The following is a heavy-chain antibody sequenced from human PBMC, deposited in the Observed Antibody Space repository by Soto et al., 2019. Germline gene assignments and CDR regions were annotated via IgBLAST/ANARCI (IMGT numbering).Heavy chain of an antibody. CDR2: IVVGSGNT. V-gene: IGHV1-58*01. D-gene: IGHD2-15*01. CDR1: GFTFTSSA. Sequence: GASVKVSCKASGFTFTSSAVQWVRQARGQRLEWIGWIVVGSGNTNYAQKFQERVTITRDMSTSTAYMELSSLRSEDTAVYYCAADRLGYCSGGSCYYYYGMDVWGQGTTVTVSS. J-gene: IGHJ6*02. CDR3: AADRLGYCSGGSCYYYYGMDV.